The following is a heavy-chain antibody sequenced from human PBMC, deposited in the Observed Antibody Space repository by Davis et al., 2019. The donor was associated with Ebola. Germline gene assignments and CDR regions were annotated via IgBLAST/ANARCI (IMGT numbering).Heavy chain of an antibody. CDR3: ARDLGTAMATE. J-gene: IGHJ4*02. Sequence: AASVKVSCKASGGTFSTYAIDWVRQAPGQGLEWMGSIIPMLGIPNYPQRFQGRVTITADKSTSTAYMELSSLRSEDTAMYYCARDLGTAMATEWGQGTLVTVSS. D-gene: IGHD5-18*01. CDR2: IIPMLGIP. CDR1: GGTFSTYA. V-gene: IGHV1-69*04.